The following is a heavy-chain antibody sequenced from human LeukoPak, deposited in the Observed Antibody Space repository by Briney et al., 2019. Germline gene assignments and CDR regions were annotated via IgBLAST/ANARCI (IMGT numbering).Heavy chain of an antibody. D-gene: IGHD2-15*01. CDR2: ISGSGGST. CDR3: ARDSPYCSGGSCYSTHDAFDI. V-gene: IGHV3-23*01. CDR1: GFTFSSYG. Sequence: PGGSLRLSCAASGFTFSSYGMSWVRQAPGKGLEWVSAISGSGGSTYYADSVKGRFTISRDNSKNTLYLQMNSLRAEDTAVYYCARDSPYCSGGSCYSTHDAFDIWGQGTMVTVSS. J-gene: IGHJ3*02.